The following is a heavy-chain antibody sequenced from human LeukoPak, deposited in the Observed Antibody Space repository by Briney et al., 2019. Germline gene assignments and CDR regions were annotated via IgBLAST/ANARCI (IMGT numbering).Heavy chain of an antibody. CDR3: ARGSWFGELYLDY. Sequence: GGSLRLSCTVSGFTLSSYEMSWIRQAPGKGLEWVSSIDYSGGSSYYADSVKGRFTISRDNSKNTLYLQMNSLRAEDTAVYYCARGSWFGELYLDYWGQGTLVTVSS. CDR2: IDYSGGSS. CDR1: GFTLSSYE. D-gene: IGHD3-10*01. J-gene: IGHJ4*02. V-gene: IGHV3-23*01.